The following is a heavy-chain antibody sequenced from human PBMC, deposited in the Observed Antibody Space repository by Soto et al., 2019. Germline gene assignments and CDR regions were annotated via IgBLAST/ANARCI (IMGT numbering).Heavy chain of an antibody. V-gene: IGHV3-21*01. CDR2: ISSSSSYI. J-gene: IGHJ4*02. CDR1: GFTFSSYS. CDR3: AREWASSGWYDY. Sequence: GGSLRLSCAASGFTFSSYSMNWVRQAPGKGLEWVSSISSSSSYIYYADSVKGRFTISRDNAKNSLYLQMNSLRAEDTAVYYCAREWASSGWYDYWGQGTLVTVSS. D-gene: IGHD6-19*01.